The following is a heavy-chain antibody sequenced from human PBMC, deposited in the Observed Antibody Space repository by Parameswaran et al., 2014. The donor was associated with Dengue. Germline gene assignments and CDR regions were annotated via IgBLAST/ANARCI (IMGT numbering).Heavy chain of an antibody. CDR3: ARGSVVVTPFDY. D-gene: IGHD2-21*02. CDR2: ISAYNGNT. J-gene: IGHJ4*02. Sequence: SWVRQAPGQGLEWMGWISAYNGNTNYAQKLQGRVTMTTDTSTSTAHMELRSLRSDDTAVYYCARGSVVVTPFDYWGQGTLVTVSS. V-gene: IGHV1-18*01.